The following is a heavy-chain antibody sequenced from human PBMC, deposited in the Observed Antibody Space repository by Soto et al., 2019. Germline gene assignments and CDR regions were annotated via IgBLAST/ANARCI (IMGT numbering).Heavy chain of an antibody. Sequence: SETLSLTCTVSGGSISSYYWSWIRQPPGKGLEWIGYIYYSGGTNYNPSLKSRVTISVDTSKNQFSLKLSSVTAADTAVYYCARGDQWLRLGYWGQGTLVTVSS. CDR3: ARGDQWLRLGY. V-gene: IGHV4-59*01. J-gene: IGHJ4*02. D-gene: IGHD5-12*01. CDR2: IYYSGGT. CDR1: GGSISSYY.